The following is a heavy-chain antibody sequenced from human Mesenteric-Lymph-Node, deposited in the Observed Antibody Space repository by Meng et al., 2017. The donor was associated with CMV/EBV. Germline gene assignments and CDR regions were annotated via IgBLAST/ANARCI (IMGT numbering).Heavy chain of an antibody. V-gene: IGHV1-69*04. CDR3: ARDLRAVVAAPEFFDS. J-gene: IGHJ4*02. D-gene: IGHD2-15*01. Sequence: SGDTFSNAAINWIRQAPGQGLEWMGRIIPHLDIPNYSEKFQDRITITADKSTSTVSLELRSLRSADTAMYYCARDLRAVVAAPEFFDSWGQGTLVTVSS. CDR2: IIPHLDIP. CDR1: GDTFSNAA.